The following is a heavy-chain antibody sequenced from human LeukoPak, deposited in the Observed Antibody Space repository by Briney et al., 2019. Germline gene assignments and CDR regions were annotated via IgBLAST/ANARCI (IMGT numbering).Heavy chain of an antibody. Sequence: SETLSLACTVSGGSISSYYWSWIRQPAGKGLEWIGRIYTSGSTNYNPSLKSRVTMSVDTSKNQFSLKLSSVTAADTAVYYCARDRHDILTGYYHDYWGQGTLSPSPQ. CDR2: IYTSGST. V-gene: IGHV4-4*07. CDR1: GGSISSYY. CDR3: ARDRHDILTGYYHDY. D-gene: IGHD3-9*01. J-gene: IGHJ4*02.